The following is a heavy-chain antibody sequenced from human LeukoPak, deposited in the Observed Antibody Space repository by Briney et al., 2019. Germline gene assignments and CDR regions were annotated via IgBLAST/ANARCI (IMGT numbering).Heavy chain of an antibody. J-gene: IGHJ4*02. CDR1: GFTFSSYS. V-gene: IGHV3-21*01. D-gene: IGHD3-3*01. Sequence: GGSLRLSCAASGFTFSSYSMNWVRQAPGKGLEWVSSISSSSSYIYYADSVKGRFTISRDNAKNSLYLQMNSLRAEDTAVYYCARGVSPSFSDFWSGYPRYYFDYWGQGTLVTVSS. CDR3: ARGVSPSFSDFWSGYPRYYFDY. CDR2: ISSSSSYI.